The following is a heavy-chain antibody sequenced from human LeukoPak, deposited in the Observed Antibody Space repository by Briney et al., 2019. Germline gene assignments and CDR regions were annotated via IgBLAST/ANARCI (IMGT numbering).Heavy chain of an antibody. Sequence: PGGSLRLSCAASGFTFSSYSMNWVRQAPGKGLEWVSSISSSSSYIYYADSVKGRFTISRDNAKNSLYLQMNSLRAEDTAVYYCARVSQWELSLNFDYWGQGTLVTVSS. CDR1: GFTFSSYS. D-gene: IGHD1-26*01. J-gene: IGHJ4*02. V-gene: IGHV3-21*01. CDR2: ISSSSSYI. CDR3: ARVSQWELSLNFDY.